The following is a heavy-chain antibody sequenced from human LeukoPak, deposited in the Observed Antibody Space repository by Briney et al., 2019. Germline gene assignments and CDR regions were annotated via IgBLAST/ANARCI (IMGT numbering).Heavy chain of an antibody. D-gene: IGHD2-2*01. V-gene: IGHV3-23*01. Sequence: GGSLRLSCAASGFTFSSYWMNWVRQAPGKGLEWVSAISGSGGSTYYADSVKGRFTISRGNSKNTLYLQMNSLRAEDTAVYYCAAHTKRQSGYCSSTSCYPYYMDVWGKGTTVTVSS. CDR2: ISGSGGST. CDR1: GFTFSSYW. J-gene: IGHJ6*03. CDR3: AAHTKRQSGYCSSTSCYPYYMDV.